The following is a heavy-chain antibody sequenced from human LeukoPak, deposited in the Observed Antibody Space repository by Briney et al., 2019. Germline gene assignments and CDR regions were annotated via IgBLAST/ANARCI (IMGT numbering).Heavy chain of an antibody. CDR1: GFTFSSHG. D-gene: IGHD6-13*01. Sequence: GGSLRLSCAASGFTFSSHGMSWVRQAPGKGLEWVSVISASAGSTHYVDSVKGRFTISRDKSKNTLYLQMNSLRAEDTAVYYCARKGGIAAADDAFDIWGQGTMVTVSS. CDR3: ARKGGIAAADDAFDI. V-gene: IGHV3-23*01. CDR2: ISASAGST. J-gene: IGHJ3*02.